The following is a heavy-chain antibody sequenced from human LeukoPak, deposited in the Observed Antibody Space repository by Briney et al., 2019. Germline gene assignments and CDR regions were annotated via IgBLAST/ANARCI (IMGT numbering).Heavy chain of an antibody. CDR3: ARDQGVYGSGSPFFDY. J-gene: IGHJ4*02. D-gene: IGHD3-10*01. Sequence: GGSLRLSCAASGFTFSSYSMNWVRQAPGKGLEWVSYISSSSSTIYYADSMKGRFTISRDNAKNSLYLQMNSLRAEDTAVYYCARDQGVYGSGSPFFDYWGQGTLVTVSS. V-gene: IGHV3-48*01. CDR2: ISSSSSTI. CDR1: GFTFSSYS.